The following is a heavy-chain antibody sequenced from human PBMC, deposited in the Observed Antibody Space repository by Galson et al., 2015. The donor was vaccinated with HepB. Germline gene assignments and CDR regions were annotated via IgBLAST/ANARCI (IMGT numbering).Heavy chain of an antibody. D-gene: IGHD4-23*01. CDR3: ARFLDYGGNSEVDAFDI. J-gene: IGHJ3*02. Sequence: SLRLSCAASGFTFSSYSMNWVRQAPGKGLEWVSSISSSSSYIYYADSVKGRFTISRDNAKNSLYLQMNSLRAEDTAVYYCARFLDYGGNSEVDAFDIWGQGTMVTVSS. CDR2: ISSSSSYI. V-gene: IGHV3-21*01. CDR1: GFTFSSYS.